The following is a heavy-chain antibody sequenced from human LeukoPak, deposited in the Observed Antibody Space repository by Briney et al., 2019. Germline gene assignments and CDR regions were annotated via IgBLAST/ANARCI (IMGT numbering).Heavy chain of an antibody. D-gene: IGHD1-7*01. Sequence: GGSLRLSCAASGFTVSSNYMSWVRQAPGEGLEWVSVIYSGGSTYYADSVKGRFTISRDNSKNALYLQMNSLRAEDTAVYYCARGWGTGTTYYYYGMDVWGQGTTVTVSS. CDR1: GFTVSSNY. J-gene: IGHJ6*02. CDR2: IYSGGST. V-gene: IGHV3-66*01. CDR3: ARGWGTGTTYYYYGMDV.